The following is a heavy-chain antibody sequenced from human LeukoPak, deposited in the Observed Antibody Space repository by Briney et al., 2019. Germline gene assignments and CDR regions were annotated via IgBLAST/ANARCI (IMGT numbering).Heavy chain of an antibody. D-gene: IGHD2-15*01. CDR2: INTDGGST. J-gene: IGHJ4*02. CDR3: ARALVAPYYFDY. Sequence: GGSLRLSCAASGFTFSSYWMHWVRQAPGKGLVWVSRINTDGGSTTYAGSVKGRFTISRDNAKNTLYLQMNSLRAEDTAVYYCARALVAPYYFDYWGQGALVTVSS. V-gene: IGHV3-74*01. CDR1: GFTFSSYW.